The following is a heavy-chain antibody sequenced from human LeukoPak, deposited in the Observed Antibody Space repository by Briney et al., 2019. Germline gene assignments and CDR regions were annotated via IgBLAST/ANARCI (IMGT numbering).Heavy chain of an antibody. Sequence: PGGSLRLSCAASGFTFGYYAMHWVRQAPGKGLEWVAFISYDGSNKYYADSVKGRFTISRDNSKNTLSLQMNSLRAEDTAVYYCARARPIVTATIPPDYWGQGTLVTVSS. CDR3: ARARPIVTATIPPDY. CDR2: ISYDGSNK. J-gene: IGHJ4*02. D-gene: IGHD1-26*01. V-gene: IGHV3-30*04. CDR1: GFTFGYYA.